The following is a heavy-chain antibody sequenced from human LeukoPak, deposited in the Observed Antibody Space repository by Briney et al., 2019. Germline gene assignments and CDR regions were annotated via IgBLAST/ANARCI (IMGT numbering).Heavy chain of an antibody. Sequence: ASVKVSCKASGYTFSSYAINWVRQAPGQGLEWMGWISAYNGNTNYAQKLQGRVTMTTDTSTSTAYMELRSLRSDDTAVYYCARGGSSGWRTPNDDYWGQGTLVTVSS. CDR2: ISAYNGNT. CDR3: ARGGSSGWRTPNDDY. D-gene: IGHD6-19*01. J-gene: IGHJ4*02. CDR1: GYTFSSYA. V-gene: IGHV1-18*01.